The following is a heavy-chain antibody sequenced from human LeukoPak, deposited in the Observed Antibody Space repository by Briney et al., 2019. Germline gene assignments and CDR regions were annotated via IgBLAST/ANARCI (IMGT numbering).Heavy chain of an antibody. CDR1: GGSFSGYY. J-gene: IGHJ4*02. V-gene: IGHV4-34*01. CDR2: IYHSGST. Sequence: PSETLSLTCAVYGGSFSGYYWSWIRQPPGKGLEWIGEIYHSGSTNYNPSLKSRVTISVDKSKNQFSLKLSSVTAADTAVYYCARDLRSSGWYGVSYWGQGTLVTVSS. D-gene: IGHD6-19*01. CDR3: ARDLRSSGWYGVSY.